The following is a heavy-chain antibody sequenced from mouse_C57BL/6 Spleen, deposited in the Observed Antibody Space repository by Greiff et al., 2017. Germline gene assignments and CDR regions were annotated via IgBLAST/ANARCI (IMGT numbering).Heavy chain of an antibody. J-gene: IGHJ2*01. CDR2: IHPNSGST. CDR1: GYTFTSYW. V-gene: IGHV1-64*01. CDR3: ARYPLLTGNYFDY. D-gene: IGHD4-1*01. Sequence: QVQLKQPGAELVKPGASVKLSCKASGYTFTSYWMHWVKQRPGQGLEWIGMIHPNSGSTNYNEKFKSKATLTVDKSSSTAYMQLSSLTSEDSAVYYCARYPLLTGNYFDYWGQGTTLTVSS.